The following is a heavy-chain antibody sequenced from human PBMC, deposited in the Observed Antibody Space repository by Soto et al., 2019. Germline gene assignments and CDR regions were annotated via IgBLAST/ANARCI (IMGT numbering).Heavy chain of an antibody. CDR1: GFTFSTYW. CDR3: ARATGSNHPFDY. J-gene: IGHJ4*02. Sequence: EVQLVESGGGLVQPGGSLRLSCAATGFTFSTYWMHWVRQGPGKGLVWVSRISIDGSSTTYADSVKGRFTISRDNAKNTLYLQMNSLSAEDTAVYYCARATGSNHPFDYWGQGTLVTVSS. V-gene: IGHV3-74*01. D-gene: IGHD2-2*01. CDR2: ISIDGSST.